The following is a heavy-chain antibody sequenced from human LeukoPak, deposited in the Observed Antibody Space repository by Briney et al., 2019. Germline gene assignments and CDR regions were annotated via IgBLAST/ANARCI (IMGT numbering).Heavy chain of an antibody. J-gene: IGHJ5*02. CDR3: ARTNYYGSGSYYPDL. V-gene: IGHV4-59*08. D-gene: IGHD3-10*01. CDR1: GASMRTYY. CDR2: IYHSEST. Sequence: SETLSLTCTVSGASMRTYYWSWIRQPPGKGLEWIGFIYHSESTDYNPSLKSRGTISVDTSKNQFSLKLSSVTAADTAVYYCARTNYYGSGSYYPDLWGQGTLVTVSS.